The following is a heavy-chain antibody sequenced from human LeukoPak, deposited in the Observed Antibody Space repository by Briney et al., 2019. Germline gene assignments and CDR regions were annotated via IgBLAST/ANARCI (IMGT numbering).Heavy chain of an antibody. D-gene: IGHD3-10*01. CDR2: IYPGDSDT. Sequence: ISAQGSVSRFTVYRIAGVRHPPGKGLEWMGIIYPGDSDTRYSPSFHCQVTISAEKSISTAYLQWSSLKASDTVMDYGARHPRGFDYWGQGTLVTVSS. CDR1: VSRFTVYR. CDR3: ARHPRGFDY. J-gene: IGHJ4*02. V-gene: IGHV5-51*01.